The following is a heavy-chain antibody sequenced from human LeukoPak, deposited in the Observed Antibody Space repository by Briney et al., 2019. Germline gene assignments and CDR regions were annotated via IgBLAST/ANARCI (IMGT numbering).Heavy chain of an antibody. CDR1: GFTFSSYG. V-gene: IGHV3-30*03. D-gene: IGHD2-2*01. Sequence: GGSLRLSCAASGFTFSSYGMHWVRQAPGKGLEWVAVISYDGSNKYYADSVKGRFTISRDNSKNTLYLQMNSLRAEDTAVYYCARPLYIVVVPAAIDLDYWGQGTLVTVSS. CDR3: ARPLYIVVVPAAIDLDY. J-gene: IGHJ4*02. CDR2: ISYDGSNK.